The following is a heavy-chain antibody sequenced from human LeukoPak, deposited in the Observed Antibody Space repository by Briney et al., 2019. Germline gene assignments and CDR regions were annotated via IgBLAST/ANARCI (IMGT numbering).Heavy chain of an antibody. CDR3: AKEPFYDSSGYPSDYYYYMDV. D-gene: IGHD3-22*01. CDR1: VFTFSIYG. V-gene: IGHV3-30*02. CDR2: IRYDGSNK. J-gene: IGHJ6*03. Sequence: GRSLRLSRAASVFTFSIYGMHCVRQAPAKGLECVAFIRYDGSNKYYADSVKGRFTIPRDNSKNTLYLQMNSLRAEDTAVYYCAKEPFYDSSGYPSDYYYYMDVWGKGTTVTVSS.